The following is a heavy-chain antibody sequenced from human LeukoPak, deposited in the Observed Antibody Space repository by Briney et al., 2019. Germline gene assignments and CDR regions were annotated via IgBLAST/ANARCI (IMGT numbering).Heavy chain of an antibody. CDR3: ASFSSWYVNWFDP. J-gene: IGHJ5*02. V-gene: IGHV3-48*02. CDR1: GFTFSTYN. D-gene: IGHD6-13*01. Sequence: SGGSLRLSCAASGFTFSTYNMNWVRQAPGKGLEWISYISSSSSTIYYADSVKGRFTISRDNAKNSLYLQMNSLRDEDTAVYYCASFSSWYVNWFDPWGQGTLVTVSS. CDR2: ISSSSSTI.